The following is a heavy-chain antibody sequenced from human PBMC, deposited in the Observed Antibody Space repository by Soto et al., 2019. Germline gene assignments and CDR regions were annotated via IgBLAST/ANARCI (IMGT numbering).Heavy chain of an antibody. CDR3: ARASSGWSPNDY. V-gene: IGHV1-46*01. CDR1: GYTFTSYY. J-gene: IGHJ4*02. Sequence: QVQLVQSGAEVNKPGASVKVSCKASGYTFTSYYMHWVRQAPGQRLEWMGIINPSGGSTSYPQKFQDRVTVTRDTSTSTVYMELSSLRSEDTAVYYCARASSGWSPNDYWGQGTLVTVSS. D-gene: IGHD6-19*01. CDR2: INPSGGST.